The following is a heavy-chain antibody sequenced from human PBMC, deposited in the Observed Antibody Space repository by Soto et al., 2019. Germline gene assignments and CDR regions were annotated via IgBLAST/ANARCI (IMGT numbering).Heavy chain of an antibody. CDR2: ISSSGSTT. CDR1: GFTFSNFH. CDR3: ARDAFDYDTTGYHSDY. Sequence: GGSLRLSCGASGFTFSNFHMNWVRQAPGKGLERVSYISSSGSTTYYADSVKGRFTISRDNARNSLFLQMSSLRDEDTAVYYCARDAFDYDTTGYHSDYWGQGTLVTVSS. J-gene: IGHJ4*02. V-gene: IGHV3-48*02. D-gene: IGHD3-22*01.